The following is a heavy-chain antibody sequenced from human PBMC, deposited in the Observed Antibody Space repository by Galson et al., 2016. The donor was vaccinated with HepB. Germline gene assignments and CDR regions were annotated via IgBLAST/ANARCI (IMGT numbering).Heavy chain of an antibody. D-gene: IGHD1-1*01. CDR3: ARGGPHNNYFDY. CDR1: GFTFSSYT. CDR2: ISSGNQYI. V-gene: IGHV3-21*04. J-gene: IGHJ4*02. Sequence: SLRLSCAASGFTFSSYTMNWVRQAPGKGLEWVSSISSGNQYIYYSDSVRGRFTISTDNSKNILYLQMNSLRAEDTAIYYCARGGPHNNYFDYWGQGTLVTVSS.